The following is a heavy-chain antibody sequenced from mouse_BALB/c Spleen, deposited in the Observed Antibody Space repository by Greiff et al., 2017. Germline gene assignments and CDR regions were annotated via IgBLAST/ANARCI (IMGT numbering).Heavy chain of an antibody. CDR3: ARSVIGYAMDY. V-gene: IGHV1-7*01. CDR1: GYTFTSYW. Sequence: QVQLKESGAELAKPGASVKMSCKASGYTFTSYWMHWVKQRPGQGLEWIGYINPSTGYTEYNQKFKDKATLTADKSSSTAYMQLSSLTSEDSAVYYCARSVIGYAMDYWGQGTSVTVSS. D-gene: IGHD2-13*01. J-gene: IGHJ4*01. CDR2: INPSTGYT.